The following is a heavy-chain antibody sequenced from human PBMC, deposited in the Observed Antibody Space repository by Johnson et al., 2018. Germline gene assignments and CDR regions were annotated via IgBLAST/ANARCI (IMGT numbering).Heavy chain of an antibody. D-gene: IGHD6-19*01. CDR1: GLTFDDHA. CDR3: AREVASGGYTGGWWCFDE. CDR2: ISWVATHL. V-gene: IGHV3-9*01. Sequence: EVQLVESGGGWVQPGGSXRLSCSVSGLTFDDHAMHWVRQSPGKGLEWVSGISWVATHLDYADSERGRFIISRDNTNNSRSLEMESLIPEDTAVYYCAREVASGGYTGGWWCFDEWVQGTLVTVSS. J-gene: IGHJ4*02.